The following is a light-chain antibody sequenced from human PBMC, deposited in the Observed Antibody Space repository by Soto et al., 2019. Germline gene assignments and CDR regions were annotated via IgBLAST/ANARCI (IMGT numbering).Light chain of an antibody. V-gene: IGKV1-5*01. CDR2: DAS. CDR3: QQYNSYPRT. Sequence: DIQMTQSPSTLSASVGDRVSITCRAGQRISNWLAWYQQIPGKAPKLLIYDASSLQSGVPSRFSGSGSGTEFTLTISSLQPDDFATYYCQQYNSYPRTFGQGTKVEIK. CDR1: QRISNW. J-gene: IGKJ1*01.